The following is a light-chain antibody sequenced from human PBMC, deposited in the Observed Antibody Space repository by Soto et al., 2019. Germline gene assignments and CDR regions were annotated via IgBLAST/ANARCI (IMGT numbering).Light chain of an antibody. V-gene: IGLV2-14*01. CDR1: SSDVGGYDY. CDR3: SSYTSSGTLG. Sequence: QSALTQPASVSGSPGQSITISCTGTSSDVGGYDYVSWYQQPPGKAPKLMIYDVSNWPSGVSNRFSGSKSGNTASLTISGLQAEDEADYYCSSYTSSGTLGFGTGTKLTVL. CDR2: DVS. J-gene: IGLJ1*01.